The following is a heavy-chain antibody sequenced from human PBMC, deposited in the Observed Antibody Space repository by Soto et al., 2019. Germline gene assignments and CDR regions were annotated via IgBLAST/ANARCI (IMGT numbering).Heavy chain of an antibody. D-gene: IGHD5-18*01. CDR2: ISGYNGDT. CDR1: GYTFNTYS. V-gene: IGHV1-18*01. J-gene: IGHJ4*02. Sequence: ASVKVSCKASGYTFNTYSISWVRQAPGQGLEWMGWISGYNGDTHYAQKFQGRVTMTTDTSTSTAYMELRSLRSDDTAMYYCARENVLSYVDTAMVDYFDYWGQGTLVTVSS. CDR3: ARENVLSYVDTAMVDYFDY.